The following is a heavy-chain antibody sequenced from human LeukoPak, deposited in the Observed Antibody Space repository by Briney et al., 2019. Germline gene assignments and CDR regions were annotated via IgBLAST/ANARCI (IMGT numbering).Heavy chain of an antibody. D-gene: IGHD3-10*01. CDR1: GYTFTGYY. CDR3: ARLIEGYYYGSGKFDP. V-gene: IGHV1-2*06. J-gene: IGHJ5*02. Sequence: ASVKVSCKASGYTFTGYYMHWVRQAPGQGLEWMGRINPNSGGTYYAQKFQGRVTMTRDTSISTAYMELSRLRSDDTAVYYCARLIEGYYYGSGKFDPWGQGTLVTVSS. CDR2: INPNSGGT.